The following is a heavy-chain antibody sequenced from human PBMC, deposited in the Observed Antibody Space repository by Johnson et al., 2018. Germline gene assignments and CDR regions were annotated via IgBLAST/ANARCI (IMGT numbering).Heavy chain of an antibody. CDR3: AKVSVPYYYGSGSYSYYYMDV. Sequence: EVQLVESGGVVVQPGGSLRLSCAASGFTFDDYAMHWVRQAPGKGLEWVSLISWDGGSTDYADSVKGRFTISRDNSKNSLDLQMNSLRAEDTALYYCAKVSVPYYYGSGSYSYYYMDVWGKGTTVTVSS. D-gene: IGHD3-10*01. V-gene: IGHV3-43D*03. CDR1: GFTFDDYA. J-gene: IGHJ6*03. CDR2: ISWDGGST.